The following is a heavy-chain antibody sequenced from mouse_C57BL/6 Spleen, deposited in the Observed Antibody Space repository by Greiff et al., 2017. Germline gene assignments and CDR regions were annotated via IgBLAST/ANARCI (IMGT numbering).Heavy chain of an antibody. V-gene: IGHV14-2*01. Sequence: EVQLQQSGAELVKPGASVKLSCTASGYTFTGYYMHWVKQRTEQGLEWIGRIDPEDGDTKYAPKFQGKATITADTSSNTAYLQRSSLTSEDSADYYCAPDYCGSSYAFGGWGQGALVTV. CDR2: IDPEDGDT. J-gene: IGHJ3*01. CDR1: GYTFTGYY. D-gene: IGHD1-1*01. CDR3: APDYCGSSYAFGG.